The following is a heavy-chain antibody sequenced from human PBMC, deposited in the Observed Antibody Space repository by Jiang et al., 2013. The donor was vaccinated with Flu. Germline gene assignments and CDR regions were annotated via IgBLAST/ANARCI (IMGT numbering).Heavy chain of an antibody. V-gene: IGHV3-48*01. CDR3: ARRAAY. CDR2: ISSSSSTI. J-gene: IGHJ4*02. D-gene: IGHD6-25*01. Sequence: VQLLESGGGLVQPGGSLRLSCAASGFTFSSYSMSWVRQAPGKGLEWVSYISSSSSTIYYADSVKGRFTISRDSAKNSLYLQMNSLRAEDTAVYYCARRAAYWGQGTLVTVSS. CDR1: GFTFSSYS.